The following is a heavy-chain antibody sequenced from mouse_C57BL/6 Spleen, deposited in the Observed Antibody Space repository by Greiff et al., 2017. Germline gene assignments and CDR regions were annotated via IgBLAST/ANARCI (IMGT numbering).Heavy chain of an antibody. D-gene: IGHD1-1*01. Sequence: EVQLQQSGAELVTPGASVKLSCTASGFNIKDSYMHWVKQRTEQGLAWIGRIDPEDGETKYAPKFQGKATITADTSSNTAYLQLSSLTSEDAAVYYCARSSYYYGRSNFDYWGQGTTLTVSS. V-gene: IGHV14-2*01. CDR2: IDPEDGET. CDR3: ARSSYYYGRSNFDY. CDR1: GFNIKDSY. J-gene: IGHJ2*01.